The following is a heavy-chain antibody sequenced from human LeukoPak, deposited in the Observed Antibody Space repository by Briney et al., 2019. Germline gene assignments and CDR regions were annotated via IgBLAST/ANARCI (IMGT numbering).Heavy chain of an antibody. CDR2: ISSSGSTI. D-gene: IGHD6-13*01. J-gene: IGHJ5*02. V-gene: IGHV3-48*04. Sequence: PGGSLRLSCAASGFTFSSYWMSWVRQAPGKGLEWVSYISSSGSTIYYADSVKGRFTISRDNAKNSLYLQMNSLRAEDTAVYYCARVEIARYFDPWGQGTLVTVSS. CDR1: GFTFSSYW. CDR3: ARVEIARYFDP.